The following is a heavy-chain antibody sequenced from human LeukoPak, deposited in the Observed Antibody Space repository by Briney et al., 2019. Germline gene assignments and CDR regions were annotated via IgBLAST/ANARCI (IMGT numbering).Heavy chain of an antibody. J-gene: IGHJ5*02. CDR1: GFTFSSYS. CDR2: ISSSSSTI. V-gene: IGHV3-48*02. Sequence: GGSLRLSCAASGFTFSSYSMNWVRQAPGKGLEWVSYISSSSSTIYYADSVKGRFTISRDNAKNTLYLQMNSLRDEDTAVYYCARDSGEYGGQNWFDPWGQGTLVTVSS. CDR3: ARDSGEYGGQNWFDP. D-gene: IGHD4-23*01.